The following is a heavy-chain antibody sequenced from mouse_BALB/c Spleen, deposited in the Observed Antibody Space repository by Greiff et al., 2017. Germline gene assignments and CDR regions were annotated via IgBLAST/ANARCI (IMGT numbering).Heavy chain of an antibody. CDR3: AREADSSGPCN. J-gene: IGHJ3*01. V-gene: IGHV2-6-7*01. CDR1: GFSLTGYG. Sequence: QVQLKESGPGLVAPSQSLSITCTVSGFSLTGYGVNWVRQPPGKGLEWLGMIWGDGSTDYNSALKSRLSISKDNSKSQVFLKMNSLQTDDTARYYCAREADSSGPCNWGQGTLVTVSA. CDR2: IWGDGST. D-gene: IGHD3-2*01.